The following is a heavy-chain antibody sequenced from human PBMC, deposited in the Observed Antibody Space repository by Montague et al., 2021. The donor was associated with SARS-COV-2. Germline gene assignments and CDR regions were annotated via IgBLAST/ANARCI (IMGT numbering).Heavy chain of an antibody. CDR1: GFTFSTHA. D-gene: IGHD2/OR15-2a*01. Sequence: SLRLSCAASGFTFSTHAMDWVRQAPGKGLEWVPGISSGGNKHHADSVKGRFTISRDDSRNTLYLQMHSLRAEDTAMYYCAKNFPGQFYFDDWGQGTLAAVSS. CDR2: ISSGGNK. V-gene: IGHV3-23*01. J-gene: IGHJ4*02. CDR3: AKNFPGQFYFDD.